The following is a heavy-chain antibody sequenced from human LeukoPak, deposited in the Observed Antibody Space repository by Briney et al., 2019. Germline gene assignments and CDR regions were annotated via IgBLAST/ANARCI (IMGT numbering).Heavy chain of an antibody. CDR1: GYTLTELS. CDR3: ATEGPIAAAGAFDY. V-gene: IGHV1-24*01. CDR2: FDPEDGET. D-gene: IGHD6-13*01. J-gene: IGHJ4*02. Sequence: ASVKVSCKVSGYTLTELSMHWVRQAPGKGLERMGGFDPEDGETIYAQKFQGRVTMTEDTSTDTAYMELSSLRSEDTAVYYCATEGPIAAAGAFDYWGQGTLVTVSS.